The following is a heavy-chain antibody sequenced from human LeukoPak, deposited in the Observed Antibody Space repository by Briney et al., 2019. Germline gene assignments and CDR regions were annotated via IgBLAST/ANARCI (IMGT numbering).Heavy chain of an antibody. V-gene: IGHV4-34*01. CDR1: GGSFSGYY. CDR3: ARGRGSSGWFDAFDI. D-gene: IGHD6-19*01. J-gene: IGHJ3*02. CDR2: INHSGST. Sequence: KPSETLSLTCAVYGGSFSGYYWSWIRQPPGKGLGWIGEINHSGSTNYNPSLKSRVTISVDTSKNQFSLKLSSVTAADTAVYYCARGRGSSGWFDAFDIWGQGTMVTVSS.